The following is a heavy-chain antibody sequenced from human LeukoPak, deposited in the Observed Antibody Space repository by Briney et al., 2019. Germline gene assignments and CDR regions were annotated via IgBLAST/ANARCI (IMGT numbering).Heavy chain of an antibody. CDR2: IYYSGST. J-gene: IGHJ4*02. V-gene: IGHV4-59*01. D-gene: IGHD3-22*01. Sequence: SETLSLTCTVSGGSISSYYWSWIRQPPGNGLEWIGYIYYSGSTNYNPSLKSRVTISVDTSKNQFSLKLSSVTAADTAVYYCARGLYYDSSGYYLFSFYYFDYWGQGTLVTVSS. CDR3: ARGLYYDSSGYYLFSFYYFDY. CDR1: GGSISSYY.